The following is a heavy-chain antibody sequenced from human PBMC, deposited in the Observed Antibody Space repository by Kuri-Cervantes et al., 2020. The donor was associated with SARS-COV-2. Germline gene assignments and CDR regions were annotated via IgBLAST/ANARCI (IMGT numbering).Heavy chain of an antibody. V-gene: IGHV3-30*18. J-gene: IGHJ4*02. CDR1: GFTFSSYG. CDR2: ISYDGSNK. CDR3: AKDPTGSVWSGYYNY. D-gene: IGHD3-3*01. Sequence: GGSLRLSCAASGFTFSSYGIHWVRQAPGKGLEWVAVISYDGSNKYYADSVKGRFTISRDNSKNTLYLQMNSLRAEDTAVYYCAKDPTGSVWSGYYNYWGQGTLVTVSS.